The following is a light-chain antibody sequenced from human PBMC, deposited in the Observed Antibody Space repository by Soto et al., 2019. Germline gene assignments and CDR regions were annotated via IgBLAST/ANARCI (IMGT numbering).Light chain of an antibody. J-gene: IGLJ3*02. Sequence: QSALTQPASVSGSPGQSITISCTGTSSDIGRYNYVSWYQQHPGKAPKLMIYEVSDRPSGVPERFSGSKSGTSASLAITGLQAEDEADYYCQAYDYSLTAFVFGGGTKLTVL. CDR2: EVS. CDR3: QAYDYSLTAFV. V-gene: IGLV2-14*01. CDR1: SSDIGRYNY.